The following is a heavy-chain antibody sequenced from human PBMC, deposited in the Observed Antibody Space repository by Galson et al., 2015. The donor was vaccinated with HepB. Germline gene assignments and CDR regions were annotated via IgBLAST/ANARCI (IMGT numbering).Heavy chain of an antibody. CDR2: IYYSGST. D-gene: IGHD6-13*01. CDR1: GGSISDYY. J-gene: IGHJ5*02. Sequence: SETLSLTCTVSGGSISDYYWSWIRQPPGKGLEWIGYIYYSGSTNYNPSLKSRVTISVDTSKNQFSLKLRSVTAADTAVYYCARPSYPHSSSPTGWFDPWGRGIMVTVSS. CDR3: ARPSYPHSSSPTGWFDP. V-gene: IGHV4-59*01.